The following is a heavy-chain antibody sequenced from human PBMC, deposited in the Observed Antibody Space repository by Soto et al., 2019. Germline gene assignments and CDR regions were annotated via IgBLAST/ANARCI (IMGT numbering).Heavy chain of an antibody. V-gene: IGHV3-30-3*01. J-gene: IGHJ5*02. D-gene: IGHD6-6*01. Sequence: PGGSLRLSCAASGFTFSSYAMRWVRQAPGKGLEWVAVISYDGSNKYYADSVKGRFTISRDNSKNTLYLQMNSLRAEDTAVYYCARDRFLAARPVWFDPWGQGTLVTVSS. CDR2: ISYDGSNK. CDR1: GFTFSSYA. CDR3: ARDRFLAARPVWFDP.